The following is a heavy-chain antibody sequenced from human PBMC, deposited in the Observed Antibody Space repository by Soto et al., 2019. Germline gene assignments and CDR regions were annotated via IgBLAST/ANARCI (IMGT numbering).Heavy chain of an antibody. CDR1: GGSISSGGYY. J-gene: IGHJ3*02. D-gene: IGHD2-15*01. V-gene: IGHV4-31*03. CDR2: MYYSGST. Sequence: PSETLSLTCSVSGGSISSGGYYWSWSRQHQGKGLEWIWYMYYSGSTYYSRCLKSRVTISVDTSKNQFSLKLISVTAADTAVYHCAREGSGGTWDAFDSWGQGTMVTVS. CDR3: AREGSGGTWDAFDS.